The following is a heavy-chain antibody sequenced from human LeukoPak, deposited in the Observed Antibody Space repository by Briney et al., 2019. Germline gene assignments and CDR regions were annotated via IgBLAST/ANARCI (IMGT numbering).Heavy chain of an antibody. CDR2: ISSSGTSI. CDR3: ARGHYGLDV. J-gene: IGHJ6*02. V-gene: IGHV3-11*01. CDR1: RFIFSDHY. Sequence: GGSLRLSCAASRFIFSDHYLTWVRQAPGKGLEWVSHISSSGTSIYYADSVKGRFTISRDNAKNLLYLQIDSLRPEDTAVYYCARGHYGLDVWGQGTTITVSS.